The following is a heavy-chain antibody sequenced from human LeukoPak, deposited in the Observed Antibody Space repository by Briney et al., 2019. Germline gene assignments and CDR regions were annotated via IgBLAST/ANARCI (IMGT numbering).Heavy chain of an antibody. CDR3: ARIENTYGRKFDY. V-gene: IGHV4-39*01. D-gene: IGHD5-18*01. CDR2: IYYSSSA. Sequence: PSETLSPTCNVSGGSINSGSYYWGWIRQTPGKGLEWIGSIYYSSSAYFNPSLKSRVTMSVDTSKNQFSLKLSSVTAADTAVYFCARIENTYGRKFDYWGQGVLVTVSS. CDR1: GGSINSGSYY. J-gene: IGHJ4*02.